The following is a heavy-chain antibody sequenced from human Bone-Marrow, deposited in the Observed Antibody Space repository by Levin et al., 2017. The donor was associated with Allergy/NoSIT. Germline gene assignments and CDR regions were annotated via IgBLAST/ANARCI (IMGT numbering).Heavy chain of an antibody. CDR3: AKVGFEGDGYRPWYFDL. CDR1: GFTFSSYA. V-gene: IGHV3-23*01. CDR2: ISGSGGST. J-gene: IGHJ2*01. D-gene: IGHD5-24*01. Sequence: GGSLRLSCAASGFTFSSYAMSWVRQAPGKGLEWVSAISGSGGSTYYADSVKGRFTISRDNSKNTLYLQMNSLRAEDTAVYYCAKVGFEGDGYRPWYFDLWGRGTLVTVSS.